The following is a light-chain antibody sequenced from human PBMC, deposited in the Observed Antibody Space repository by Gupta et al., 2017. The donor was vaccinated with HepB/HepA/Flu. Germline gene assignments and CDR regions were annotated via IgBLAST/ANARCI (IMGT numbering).Light chain of an antibody. CDR2: YNN. V-gene: IGLV1-51*01. CDR1: SSNIGNNY. Sequence: SVLPPPPSVSAAPGQKFTISCSGSSSNIGNNYVSWYQQLPGTDPKHLLDYNNKRRSGMTDRCSGCKKGTSATPRTTGLQTGEEADDYCGRSDTSRSAWVFGGGTKLTVL. J-gene: IGLJ2*01. CDR3: GRSDTSRSAWV.